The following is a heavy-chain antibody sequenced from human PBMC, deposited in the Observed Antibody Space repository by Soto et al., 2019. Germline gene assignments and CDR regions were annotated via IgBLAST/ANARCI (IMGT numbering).Heavy chain of an antibody. CDR2: IRQDGGET. V-gene: IGHV3-7*03. J-gene: IGHJ4*02. Sequence: EVQLVESGGGLVQPWGSLRLSCVASGFTFSNYWMNWVRQAPGKGLEWVANIRQDGGETYSVDSVKGRFTISRDNTQNSLYLQMNGLRAEDTAVYYCGRGVDYGDSDYWGQGTMVTVSP. CDR3: GRGVDYGDSDY. D-gene: IGHD4-17*01. CDR1: GFTFSNYW.